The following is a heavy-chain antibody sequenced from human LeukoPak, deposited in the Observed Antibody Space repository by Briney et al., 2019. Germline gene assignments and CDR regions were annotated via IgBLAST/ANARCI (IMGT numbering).Heavy chain of an antibody. CDR2: ISGSGGST. CDR3: AKGTTIAAAGLDAFDI. D-gene: IGHD6-13*01. CDR1: GFTFSSYG. V-gene: IGHV3-23*01. J-gene: IGHJ3*02. Sequence: PGGSLRLSCAASGFTFSSYGMHWVRQAPGKGLEWVSAISGSGGSTYYADSVKGRFTISRDNSKSTLYLQMNSLRAEDTAVYYCAKGTTIAAAGLDAFDIWGQGTMVTVSS.